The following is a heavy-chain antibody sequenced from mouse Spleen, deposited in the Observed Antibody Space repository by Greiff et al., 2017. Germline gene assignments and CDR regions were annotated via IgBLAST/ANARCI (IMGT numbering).Heavy chain of an antibody. J-gene: IGHJ1*01. Sequence: EVQGVESGGGLVKPGGSLKLSCAASGFTFSSYAMSWVRQTPEKRLEWVATISSGGSYTYYPDSVKGRFTISRDNAKNTLYLQMSSLRSEDTAMYYCARQNYGNWYFDVWGAGTTVTVSS. CDR2: ISSGGSYT. CDR1: GFTFSSYA. CDR3: ARQNYGNWYFDV. D-gene: IGHD2-1*01. V-gene: IGHV5-9-3*01.